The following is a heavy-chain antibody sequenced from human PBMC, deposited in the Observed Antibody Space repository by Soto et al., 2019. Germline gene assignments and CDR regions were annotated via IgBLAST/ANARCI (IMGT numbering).Heavy chain of an antibody. J-gene: IGHJ4*02. V-gene: IGHV3-23*01. CDR1: GFTFSSYA. Sequence: EVRLWGSGGGLVQPGGSLRLSCAASGFTFSSYAMSWLRQAPGKGLEWVSLIRGSGGTTKYADSVIGRFTVSRDNSKNTLDLDMNSLRDEDTPVDYGAKARYTGGWYQFDYLGQGTRVSVSS. CDR3: AKARYTGGWYQFDY. D-gene: IGHD6-19*01. CDR2: IRGSGGTT.